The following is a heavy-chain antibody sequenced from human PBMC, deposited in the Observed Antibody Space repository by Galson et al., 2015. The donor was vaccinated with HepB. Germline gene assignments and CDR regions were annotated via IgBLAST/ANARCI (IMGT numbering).Heavy chain of an antibody. J-gene: IGHJ5*02. D-gene: IGHD6-13*01. CDR2: ISGRDSTT. Sequence: SLRLSCAVSGFTISDNHMSWIRQAPGKGLEWVSYISGRDSTTHYADSVQGRFTISRDNAKNSLYLQMNSLRAEDTAVYYCARVVSSSWYTNWFDPWGQGTLVTVSS. V-gene: IGHV3-11*04. CDR3: ARVVSSSWYTNWFDP. CDR1: GFTISDNH.